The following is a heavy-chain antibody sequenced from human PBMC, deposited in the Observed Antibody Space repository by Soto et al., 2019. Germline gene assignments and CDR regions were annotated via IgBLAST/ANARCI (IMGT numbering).Heavy chain of an antibody. Sequence: SVKVSFKASGVTFSSYYITCLRQAPGQGLEWMGGISPSFGTPNYARKFQGRVTITADESTSTAYMELSSLTSEDTAVYYCARDYDNWSFDYWGQGTLVTVSS. J-gene: IGHJ4*02. V-gene: IGHV1-69*13. CDR3: ARDYDNWSFDY. CDR1: GVTFSSYY. D-gene: IGHD1-20*01. CDR2: ISPSFGTP.